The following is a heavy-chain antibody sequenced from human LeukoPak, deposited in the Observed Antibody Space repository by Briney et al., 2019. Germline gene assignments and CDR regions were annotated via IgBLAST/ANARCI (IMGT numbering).Heavy chain of an antibody. CDR1: GVTASSNY. Sequence: GGSLRLSCAASGVTASSNYMSWVRQAPGKGLEWVSVIYSGGSTYYADSVKGRFTISRDNSKNTLYLQMNSLRAEDTAVYYCARGSGSYALFDYWGQGTLVTVSS. CDR2: IYSGGST. D-gene: IGHD1-26*01. V-gene: IGHV3-53*01. J-gene: IGHJ4*02. CDR3: ARGSGSYALFDY.